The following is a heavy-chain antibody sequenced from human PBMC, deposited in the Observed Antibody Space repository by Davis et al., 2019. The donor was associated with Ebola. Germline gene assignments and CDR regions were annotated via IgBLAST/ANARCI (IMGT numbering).Heavy chain of an antibody. V-gene: IGHV4-59*01. J-gene: IGHJ4*02. D-gene: IGHD5-18*01. CDR3: ARATTGMVPPEIDS. Sequence: SETLSLTCTVSGGSISYYYWNWIRQAPGKGLEWIGDIYYSGSTNYNPSLKSRVTISVDTSKNQFSLRLSSVTAADTAVYYCARATTGMVPPEIDSWGRGTLVTVSS. CDR1: GGSISYYY. CDR2: IYYSGST.